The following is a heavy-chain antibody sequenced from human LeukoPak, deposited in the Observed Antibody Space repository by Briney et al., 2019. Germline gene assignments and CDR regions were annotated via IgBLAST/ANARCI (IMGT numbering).Heavy chain of an antibody. D-gene: IGHD2-2*01. J-gene: IGHJ4*02. CDR3: ARDTKYAFDN. CDR1: GFTFSSYS. V-gene: IGHV3-48*01. CDR2: IGISSGNT. Sequence: GGSLRLYCAASGFTFSSYSMNWVRQAPGKGLEWISYIGISSGNTKYADSVKGRFTISGDKAKNSVYLQMNSLRVEDTAVYYCARDTKYAFDNWGQGTLVTVSS.